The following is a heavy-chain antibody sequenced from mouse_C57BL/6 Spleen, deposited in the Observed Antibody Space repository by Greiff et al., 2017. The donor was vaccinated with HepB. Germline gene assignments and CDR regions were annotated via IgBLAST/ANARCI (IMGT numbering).Heavy chain of an antibody. V-gene: IGHV1-64*01. CDR2: IHPNSGST. J-gene: IGHJ4*01. CDR3: ARRGGYSNPYAMDY. Sequence: QVQLQQSGAELVKPGASVKLSCKASGYTFTSYWMHWVKQRPGQGLEWIGMIHPNSGSTNYNEKFKSKATLTVDKSSSTAYMQLSSLTSEDSAVYYCARRGGYSNPYAMDYWGQGTSVTVSS. CDR1: GYTFTSYW. D-gene: IGHD2-5*01.